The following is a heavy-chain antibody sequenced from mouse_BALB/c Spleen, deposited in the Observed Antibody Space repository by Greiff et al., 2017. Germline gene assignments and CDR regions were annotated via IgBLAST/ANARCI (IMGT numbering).Heavy chain of an antibody. Sequence: VKLQESGAELAKPGASVKMSCKASGYTFTSYWMHWVKQRPGQGLEWIGYINPSTGYTEYNQKFKDKATLTADKSSSTAYMQLSSLTSEDSAVYYCARYYDGYGYFDYWGQGTTLTVSS. CDR1: GYTFTSYW. J-gene: IGHJ2*01. CDR2: INPSTGYT. D-gene: IGHD2-3*01. CDR3: ARYYDGYGYFDY. V-gene: IGHV1-7*01.